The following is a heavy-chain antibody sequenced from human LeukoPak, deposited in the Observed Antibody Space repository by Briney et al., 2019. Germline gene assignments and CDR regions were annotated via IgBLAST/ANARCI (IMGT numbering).Heavy chain of an antibody. J-gene: IGHJ4*02. CDR3: ARRRVSGWRYFDY. Sequence: SETLSLTCAVYGGSFSGYYWSWIRQPPGKGLEWIGEINHSGSTNYNPSLKSRVTISVDTSKNQFSLKLSSVTAADTAVYYCARRRVSGWRYFDYWGQGTLVTVSS. CDR2: INHSGST. D-gene: IGHD6-19*01. V-gene: IGHV4-34*01. CDR1: GGSFSGYY.